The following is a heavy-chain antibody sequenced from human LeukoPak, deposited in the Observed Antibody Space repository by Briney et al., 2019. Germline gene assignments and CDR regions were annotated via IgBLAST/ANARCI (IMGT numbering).Heavy chain of an antibody. CDR2: IIPIFGTA. Sequence: SVKVSCKASGGTFSSYAISWVRQAPGQGLEWMGGIIPIFGTANYVQKFQGRVTITTDESTGTAYMELSSLRSEDTAVYYCAVDDSSGYRRPGDYYYYYMDVWGKGTTVTVSS. V-gene: IGHV1-69*05. D-gene: IGHD3-22*01. J-gene: IGHJ6*03. CDR1: GGTFSSYA. CDR3: AVDDSSGYRRPGDYYYYYMDV.